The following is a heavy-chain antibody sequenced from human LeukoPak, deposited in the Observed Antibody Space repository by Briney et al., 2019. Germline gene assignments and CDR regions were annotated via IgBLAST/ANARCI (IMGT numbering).Heavy chain of an antibody. CDR1: NGSISIYY. V-gene: IGHV4-4*07. CDR3: AREITVTRPFDY. J-gene: IGHJ4*02. Sequence: PSETLSLTCTVSNGSISIYYWSWVRQPAGKGLEWIGRISASGSTNYNPSLKSRVTMSVDTSKNQFSLELSSVTAADTAVYYCAREITVTRPFDYWGQGTLVTVSS. CDR2: ISASGST. D-gene: IGHD4-17*01.